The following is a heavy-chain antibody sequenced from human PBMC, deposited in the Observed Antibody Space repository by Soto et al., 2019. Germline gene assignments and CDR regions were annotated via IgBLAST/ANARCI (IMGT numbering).Heavy chain of an antibody. CDR3: ARCSEWELRGRSNWFDP. CDR2: IYYSGST. J-gene: IGHJ5*02. D-gene: IGHD1-26*01. Sequence: QVQLQESGPGLVKPSQTLSLTCTVSGGSISSGGYYWSWIRQHPGKGLEWIGYIYYSGSTYYNPSLKGRVTISVDTSKNQFSLKLSSVTAADTAVYYCARCSEWELRGRSNWFDPWGQGTLVTVSS. CDR1: GGSISSGGYY. V-gene: IGHV4-31*03.